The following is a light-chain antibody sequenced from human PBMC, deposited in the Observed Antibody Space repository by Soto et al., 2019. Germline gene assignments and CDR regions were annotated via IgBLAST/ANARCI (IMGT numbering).Light chain of an antibody. CDR1: HRVSSY. J-gene: IGKJ4*01. Sequence: EILMTQSPATLSVSPGERATLSCRASHRVSSYLAWYQQKPGQAPRLLIYATSTRATGIPARFSGSGSGTEFTLTISSLQSEDFAVYYCQQYNNWPLTFGGGTKVEIK. CDR3: QQYNNWPLT. V-gene: IGKV3-15*01. CDR2: ATS.